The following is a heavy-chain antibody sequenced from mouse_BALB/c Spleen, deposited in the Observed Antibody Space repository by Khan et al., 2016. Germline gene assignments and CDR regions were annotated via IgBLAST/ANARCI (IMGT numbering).Heavy chain of an antibody. J-gene: IGHJ3*01. Sequence: QVQLKESGPGLVAPSQSLSITCTVAGFSLTNSGVHWIRQPPGKGLEWLGVIWPGGSTDYNSALMSRLSITKDNSQNQVFLKMISLQTDDTAMYXAARDGQDYDAWCAAWGQGTLVIVSA. V-gene: IGHV2-9*02. CDR1: GFSLTNSG. CDR3: ARDGQDYDAWCAA. D-gene: IGHD2-4*01. CDR2: IWPGGST.